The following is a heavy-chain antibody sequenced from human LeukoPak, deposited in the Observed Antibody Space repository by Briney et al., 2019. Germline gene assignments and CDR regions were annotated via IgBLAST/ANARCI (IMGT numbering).Heavy chain of an antibody. CDR2: IKQDGREK. CDR1: GFTFSSYW. J-gene: IGHJ4*02. Sequence: PGVSLRLSCSASGFTFSSYWMSWVRQAPGKGLEGVANIKQDGREKYYVDAGRGRFTISRYNAKNSRYLQLNSLRAEDTAVYYCARGIGSSTWPLALWGQGTLVTVSS. D-gene: IGHD6-13*01. V-gene: IGHV3-7*01. CDR3: ARGIGSSTWPLAL.